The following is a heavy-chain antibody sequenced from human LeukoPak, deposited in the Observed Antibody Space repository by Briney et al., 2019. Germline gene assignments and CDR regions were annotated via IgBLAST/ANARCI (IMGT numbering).Heavy chain of an antibody. CDR3: AKDPLYDSSGYYYNY. D-gene: IGHD3-22*01. V-gene: IGHV3-23*01. CDR1: GVTFSSYA. CDR2: ISGSGGST. Sequence: AGSLSLSCAASGVTFSSYAMSWVRQAPGKGLEWVSAISGSGGSTYYADSVKGRFNISRDNSKNTLYLQMNSLRAEDTAVYYCAKDPLYDSSGYYYNYWGQGTLVTVSS. J-gene: IGHJ4*02.